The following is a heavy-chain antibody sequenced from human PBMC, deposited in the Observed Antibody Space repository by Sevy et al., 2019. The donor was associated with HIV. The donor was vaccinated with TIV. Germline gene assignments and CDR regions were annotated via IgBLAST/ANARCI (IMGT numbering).Heavy chain of an antibody. J-gene: IGHJ5*01. CDR3: LGDESFGELSPHWFDS. D-gene: IGHD3-16*02. CDR1: GGSISSYY. CDR2: IYYSGST. V-gene: IGHV4-59*13. Sequence: SETLSLTCTVSGGSISSYYWSWIRQPPGKGLEWIGYIYYSGSTNYNPSLKTRVTISVDASKNQFSLKLSSVTAADTAVYYCLGDESFGELSPHWFDSWGQGTQVTVSS.